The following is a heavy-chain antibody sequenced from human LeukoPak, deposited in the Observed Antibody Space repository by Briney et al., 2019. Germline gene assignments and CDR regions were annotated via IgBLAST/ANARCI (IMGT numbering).Heavy chain of an antibody. CDR2: IYTSRST. J-gene: IGHJ3*02. D-gene: IGHD3-22*01. CDR3: AADYYDSSGYYYVGAFDI. CDR1: GGSISSGSYY. V-gene: IGHV4-61*02. Sequence: SQTLSLTCTVSGGSISSGSYYWSWIRQPAGKGLEWIGRIYTSRSTNYNPSLQRRVTISVDTSKNQFSLKLSSVTAADTAVYYCAADYYDSSGYYYVGAFDIWGQGTMVTVSS.